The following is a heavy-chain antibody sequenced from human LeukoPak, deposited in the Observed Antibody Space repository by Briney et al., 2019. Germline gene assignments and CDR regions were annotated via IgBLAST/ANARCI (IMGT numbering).Heavy chain of an antibody. V-gene: IGHV4-39*01. CDR2: VYYTGTT. CDR3: ARLYSFDWLPHGAFDI. CDR1: GGSIRRENYF. J-gene: IGHJ3*02. Sequence: PSETLSLTCTFSGGSIRRENYFWDWIRQSPGKGLEWIGNVYYTGTTYYNPSLKSRVIISVDTSMNQFSLKLSSVTAADTSVYYCARLYSFDWLPHGAFDIWGQGTVVTVSS. D-gene: IGHD3-9*01.